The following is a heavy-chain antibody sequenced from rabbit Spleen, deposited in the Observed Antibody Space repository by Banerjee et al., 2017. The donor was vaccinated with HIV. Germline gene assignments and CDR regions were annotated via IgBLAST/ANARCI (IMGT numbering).Heavy chain of an antibody. J-gene: IGHJ4*01. D-gene: IGHD6-1*01. CDR2: IDIGGSDFT. Sequence: QSLEESGGDLVKPGASLTLTCKASGLDFSGDSYDSYMCWIRQAPGKGLEWIACIDIGGSDFTYFASWAKGRFTISKTSSTTVTLQMTSLTAADTATYFCARDNYANSAYALNLWGQGTLVTVS. CDR1: GLDFSGDSY. CDR3: ARDNYANSAYALNL. V-gene: IGHV1S40*01.